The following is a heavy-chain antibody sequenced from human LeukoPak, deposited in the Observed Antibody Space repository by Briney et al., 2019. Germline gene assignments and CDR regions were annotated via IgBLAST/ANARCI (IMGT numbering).Heavy chain of an antibody. CDR3: AREGRKGIAVAGTWSNGWFDP. CDR2: INPNSGGT. D-gene: IGHD6-19*01. CDR1: GYTFTGYY. V-gene: IGHV1-2*02. J-gene: IGHJ5*02. Sequence: ASVKVSCKASGYTFTGYYMHWVRQAPGQGLEWMGWINPNSGGTNYAQKFQGRVTMTRDTSISTAYMELSRLRSDDTAVYYCAREGRKGIAVAGTWSNGWFDPWGQGTLVTVSS.